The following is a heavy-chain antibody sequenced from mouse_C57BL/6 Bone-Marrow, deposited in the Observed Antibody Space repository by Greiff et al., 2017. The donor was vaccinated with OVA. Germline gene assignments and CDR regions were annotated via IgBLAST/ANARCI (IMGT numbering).Heavy chain of an antibody. Sequence: EVQLQESGPGLVKPSQSLSLTCSVTGYSITSGYYWNWIRQFPGNQLEWMGYISYDGSNNYNPSLKNRISITRDTSKNQFFLKLNSVTTEDTATYYCATPNPFACWDRGTLVSVST. CDR3: ATPNPFAC. V-gene: IGHV3-6*01. J-gene: IGHJ3*01. CDR1: GYSITSGYY. CDR2: ISYDGSN.